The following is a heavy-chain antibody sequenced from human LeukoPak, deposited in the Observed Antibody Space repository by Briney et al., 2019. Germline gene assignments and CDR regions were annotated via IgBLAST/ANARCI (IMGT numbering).Heavy chain of an antibody. CDR3: ARGSYDSSGYYIGSEDY. CDR1: GGTFSSYA. Sequence: ASVKVSCKASGGTFSSYAISWVRQAPGQGLEWMGGIIPIFGTANYAQKFQGRVTITADKSTSTAYMELSSLRSEDTAVYYCARGSYDSSGYYIGSEDYWGQGTLVTVSS. D-gene: IGHD3-22*01. CDR2: IIPIFGTA. V-gene: IGHV1-69*06. J-gene: IGHJ4*02.